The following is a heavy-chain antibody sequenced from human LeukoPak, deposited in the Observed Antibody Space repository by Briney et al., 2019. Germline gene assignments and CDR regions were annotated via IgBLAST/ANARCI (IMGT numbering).Heavy chain of an antibody. V-gene: IGHV1-18*01. Sequence: ASVKVSCKASGYTFTSYGFSWVRQAPGQGLEWMGWISAYNGNTNYAQKLQGRVTMTTDTSTSTAYMELRSLRSDDTAVYYCAREFARSGSYRFDYWGQGTLVTVSS. CDR3: AREFARSGSYRFDY. CDR1: GYTFTSYG. D-gene: IGHD1-26*01. J-gene: IGHJ4*02. CDR2: ISAYNGNT.